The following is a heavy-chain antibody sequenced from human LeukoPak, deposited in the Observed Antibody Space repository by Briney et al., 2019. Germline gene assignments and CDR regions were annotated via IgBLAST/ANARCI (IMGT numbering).Heavy chain of an antibody. Sequence: SETLSLTCTVSGGSISSYYWSWIRQPAGKGLEWIGRIYTSGSTNYNPSLKSRVTMSVDTSKNQFSLKLSSVTAADTAVYYCARGRVTYYYGSGSYLRGNWFDPWGQGTLVTVSS. CDR3: ARGRVTYYYGSGSYLRGNWFDP. J-gene: IGHJ5*02. V-gene: IGHV4-4*07. CDR2: IYTSGST. CDR1: GGSISSYY. D-gene: IGHD3-10*01.